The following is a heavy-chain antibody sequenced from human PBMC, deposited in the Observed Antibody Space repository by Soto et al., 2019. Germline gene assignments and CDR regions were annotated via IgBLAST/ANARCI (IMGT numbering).Heavy chain of an antibody. D-gene: IGHD3-3*01. J-gene: IGHJ6*03. CDR3: ARLDDFWSAYYMDV. V-gene: IGHV4-59*08. CDR2: IYYSGST. CDR1: GGSISSYY. Sequence: SETLSLTCTVSGGSISSYYWSWIRQPPGKGLEWIGYIYYSGSTNYNPSLKSRVTISVDTSKNQFSLKLSSVTAADTAVYYCARLDDFWSAYYMDVWGKGTTVTVSS.